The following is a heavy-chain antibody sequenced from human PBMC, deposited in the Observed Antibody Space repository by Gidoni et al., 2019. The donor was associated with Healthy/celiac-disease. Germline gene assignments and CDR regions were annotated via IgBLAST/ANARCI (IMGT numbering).Heavy chain of an antibody. J-gene: IGHJ4*02. V-gene: IGHV1-2*02. D-gene: IGHD1-26*01. CDR2: INPNSGGT. CDR3: ARELGFVGANRAAADY. CDR1: GYTFNGYY. Sequence: QVQLVQSGAEVKKPGASVKVSCKASGYTFNGYYMHWARQAPGQGVEGMGWINPNSGGTNYAQKFQGRVTMSRDTSISTAYMELSRLRSDDTAVYYCARELGFVGANRAAADYWGQGTLVTVSS.